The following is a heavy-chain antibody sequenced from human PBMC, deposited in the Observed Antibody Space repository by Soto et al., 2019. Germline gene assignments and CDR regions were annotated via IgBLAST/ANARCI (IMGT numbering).Heavy chain of an antibody. J-gene: IGHJ6*03. CDR2: ISGYNGNT. CDR1: GYTVRSYG. D-gene: IGHD4-4*01. Sequence: QVQLVQSGTEVKKPGASVKLSCKASGYTVRSYGISWVRQAPGQGPEWMGWISGYNGNTHYPQKFQGKATMSTDTSTSTAYMELRSLRSDDTAVYYCAKADSNYAGRFSYYYMDVWGNGTLVTVSS. CDR3: AKADSNYAGRFSYYYMDV. V-gene: IGHV1-18*01.